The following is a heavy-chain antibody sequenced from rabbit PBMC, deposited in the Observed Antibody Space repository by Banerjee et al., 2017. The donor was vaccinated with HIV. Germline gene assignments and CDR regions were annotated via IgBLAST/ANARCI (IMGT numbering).Heavy chain of an antibody. V-gene: IGHV1S45*01. CDR2: IYAGNSGAS. Sequence: QEQLEESGGDLVKPEGSLTLTCTASGFSFSSSYWICWVRQAPGKGLEWIACIYAGNSGASYYASWAKGRFTISKTSSTTVTLQMTSLTAADTATYFCARDLSYYYDMDLWGPGTLVTV. J-gene: IGHJ6*01. CDR3: ARDLSYYYDMDL. CDR1: GFSFSSSYW.